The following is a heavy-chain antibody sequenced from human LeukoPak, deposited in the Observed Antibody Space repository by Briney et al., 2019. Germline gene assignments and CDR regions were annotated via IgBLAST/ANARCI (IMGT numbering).Heavy chain of an antibody. CDR3: ARDFFHGHCGGLSCFLLDY. CDR2: ISANNGNT. V-gene: IGHV1-18*01. J-gene: IGHJ4*02. D-gene: IGHD2-15*01. CDR1: GYTFTSYG. Sequence: GASVKVSCKASGYTFTSYGISWVRQAPGQGLEWMGWISANNGNTNYAQKFRGRVTMTTDTSTGTAYMELRSLRSDDTAVYYCARDFFHGHCGGLSCFLLDYWGQGSLVAVSS.